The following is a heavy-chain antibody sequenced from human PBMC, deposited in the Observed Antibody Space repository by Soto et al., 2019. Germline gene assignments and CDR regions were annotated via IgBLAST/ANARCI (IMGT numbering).Heavy chain of an antibody. CDR3: ARIIGFCRNNDSSWTFDS. CDR1: GYSFISYW. V-gene: IGHV5-51*01. D-gene: IGHD3-22*01. J-gene: IGHJ4*01. Sequence: ESMQSSCKTSGYSFISYWVAWVRQKPGKGLEWMGTFYPGDSTSTYSPSFQGQVTISVDKSISTAYLHLSSLKASDTAMYYCARIIGFCRNNDSSWTFDSWGQGTPVTV. CDR2: FYPGDSTS.